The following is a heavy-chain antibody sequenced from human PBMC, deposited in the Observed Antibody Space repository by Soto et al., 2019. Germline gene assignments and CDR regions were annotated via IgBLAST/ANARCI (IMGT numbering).Heavy chain of an antibody. J-gene: IGHJ4*02. V-gene: IGHV1-8*01. CDR3: ALNNMVRGALDY. Sequence: GASVKVSCKASGYTFTSYDINWVRQATGQGLEWMGWMNPNSGNTGYAQKFQGRVTMTRNTSISTAYMELSSLRSEDTAVYYCALNNMVRGALDYRGQGTLVTVSS. CDR2: MNPNSGNT. CDR1: GYTFTSYD. D-gene: IGHD3-10*01.